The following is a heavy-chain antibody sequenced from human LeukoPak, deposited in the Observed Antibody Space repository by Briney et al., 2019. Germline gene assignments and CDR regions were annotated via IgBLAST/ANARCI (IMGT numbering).Heavy chain of an antibody. CDR3: TTELGYCSGGSCYSAAFDI. Sequence: GRSLRLSCAASGFTFSSYTMDWVRQAPGKGLEWVGRIKSKTDGGTTDYAAPVKGRFTISRDDSKNTLYLQMNSLKTEDTAVYYCTTELGYCSGGSCYSAAFDIWGQGTMVTVSS. V-gene: IGHV3-15*01. J-gene: IGHJ3*02. D-gene: IGHD2-15*01. CDR2: IKSKTDGGTT. CDR1: GFTFSSYT.